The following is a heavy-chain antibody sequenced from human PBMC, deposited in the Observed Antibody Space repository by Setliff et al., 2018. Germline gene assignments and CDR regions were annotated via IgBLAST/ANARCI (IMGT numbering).Heavy chain of an antibody. CDR3: VRDTTSGWMLTN. D-gene: IGHD6-25*01. CDR1: GFTFSSSG. V-gene: IGHV3-33*01. Sequence: QTGGSLRLSCAASGFTFSSSGMHWVRQAPGKGLEWVAVIWYDGSNKFYADSVKGRFTISRDNSKNTLYLQMNGLRADDTAVYYCVRDTTSGWMLTNWGQGTLVTVSS. J-gene: IGHJ4*02. CDR2: IWYDGSNK.